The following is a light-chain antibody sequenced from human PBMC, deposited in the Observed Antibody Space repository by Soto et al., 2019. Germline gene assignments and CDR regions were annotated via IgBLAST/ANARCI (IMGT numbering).Light chain of an antibody. J-gene: IGKJ1*01. CDR2: DAS. Sequence: DIQMTQSPSTLSASVGDRVTITCRSSHNIDRWLAWYQQKPGKAPKLLIYDASTLETGVPSRFSGSGPGREFTLTISGLQPDDFATYYCQHCDTGWPFGQGTKVE. CDR1: HNIDRW. CDR3: QHCDTGWP. V-gene: IGKV1-5*01.